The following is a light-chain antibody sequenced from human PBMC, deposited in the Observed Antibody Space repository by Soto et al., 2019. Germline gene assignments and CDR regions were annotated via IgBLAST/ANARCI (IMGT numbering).Light chain of an antibody. CDR2: GTS. CDR3: QQYGSSSWT. CDR1: QSVSRSD. J-gene: IGKJ1*01. Sequence: EIVLTQCPVTVSLSPGERATLSCRASQSVSRSDLAWYQHKPGQSPRLLIYGTSSRATGIPDRFSGSGSGTDFTLTISRLEPEDFAVYYCQQYGSSSWTFGQGTKVDI. V-gene: IGKV3-20*01.